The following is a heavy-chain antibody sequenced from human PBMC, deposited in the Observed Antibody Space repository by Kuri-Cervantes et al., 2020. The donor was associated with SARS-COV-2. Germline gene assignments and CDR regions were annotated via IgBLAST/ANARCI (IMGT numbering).Heavy chain of an antibody. CDR1: GFTFTSHA. Sequence: GESLKISCAVSGFTFTSHAMHWVRQAPGKGLEWVAVISYDGSNKYYADSVKGRFTISRDNSKNTLYLQMNSLRAEDTAVYYCASTFLNFWSGYYEDVWGKGTTVTVSS. J-gene: IGHJ6*04. V-gene: IGHV3-30-3*01. CDR3: ASTFLNFWSGYYEDV. CDR2: ISYDGSNK. D-gene: IGHD3-3*01.